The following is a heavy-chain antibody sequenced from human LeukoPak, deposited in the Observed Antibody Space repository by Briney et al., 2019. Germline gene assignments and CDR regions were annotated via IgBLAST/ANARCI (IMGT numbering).Heavy chain of an antibody. J-gene: IGHJ4*02. CDR1: GGSISSYY. CDR2: IYYGGST. V-gene: IGHV4-59*08. Sequence: SETLSLTCTVSGGSISSYYWSWIRQPPGKGLEWIGYIYYGGSTNYNPSLKSRVTISVDTSKNQFSLKLSSVTAADTAVYYCARHKGLWTVTALDYWGQGTLVTVSS. CDR3: ARHKGLWTVTALDY. D-gene: IGHD4-17*01.